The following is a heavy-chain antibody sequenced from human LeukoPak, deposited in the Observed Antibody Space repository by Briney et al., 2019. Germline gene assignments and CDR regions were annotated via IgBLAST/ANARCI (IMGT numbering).Heavy chain of an antibody. CDR3: ARARAWFGELLDHYYYGMDV. J-gene: IGHJ6*02. V-gene: IGHV4-59*12. CDR1: GGSISSYY. D-gene: IGHD3-10*01. CDR2: IYYSGST. Sequence: PSETLSLTCTVSGGSISSYYWSWIRQPPGKGLEWNGYIYYSGSTNYNPSLKSRVTISVDTYKNQFSLKLSSVTAADTAVYYCARARAWFGELLDHYYYGMDVWGQGTPVTVSS.